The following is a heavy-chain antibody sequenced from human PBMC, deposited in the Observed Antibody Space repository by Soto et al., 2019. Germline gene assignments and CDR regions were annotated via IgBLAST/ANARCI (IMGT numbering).Heavy chain of an antibody. Sequence: SETLSLTCTVSGGSISSGDYYWSWIRQPPGKGLEWIGYIYYSGSTYYNPSLKSRVTISVDTSKNQFSLKLSSVTAADTAVYYCASLITMIVVVPTAYGMDVWGQGTTVTVSS. D-gene: IGHD3-22*01. CDR2: IYYSGST. V-gene: IGHV4-30-4*01. CDR1: GGSISSGDYY. CDR3: ASLITMIVVVPTAYGMDV. J-gene: IGHJ6*02.